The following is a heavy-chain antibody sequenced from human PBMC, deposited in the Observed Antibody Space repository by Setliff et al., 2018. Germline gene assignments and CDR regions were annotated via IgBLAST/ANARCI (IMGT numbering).Heavy chain of an antibody. Sequence: GGSLRLSCAASGFTFRSYWMSWVRQAPGKGLEWVANIKKDGSIKYYLDSVRGRFTISRDNAENSLTLQMNSLRVEDTAVYYCSRDLQGSGHYVVDYWGQGTLVTVSS. CDR1: GFTFRSYW. CDR2: IKKDGSIK. J-gene: IGHJ4*02. CDR3: SRDLQGSGHYVVDY. V-gene: IGHV3-7*01. D-gene: IGHD4-17*01.